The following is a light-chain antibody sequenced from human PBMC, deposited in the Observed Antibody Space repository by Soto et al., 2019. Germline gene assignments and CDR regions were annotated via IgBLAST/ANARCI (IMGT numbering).Light chain of an antibody. V-gene: IGKV1-9*01. CDR3: QQLKTYPYT. Sequence: IQLTQSPSSLSASVGDRVTLTCRASQDINKFLAWFQQTPGKAPKLLVYSASTLHSGVPSRFSGSGSGTAFALTISSLQPEDFATYYCQQLKTYPYTFGQGTRLDIK. CDR1: QDINKF. J-gene: IGKJ2*01. CDR2: SAS.